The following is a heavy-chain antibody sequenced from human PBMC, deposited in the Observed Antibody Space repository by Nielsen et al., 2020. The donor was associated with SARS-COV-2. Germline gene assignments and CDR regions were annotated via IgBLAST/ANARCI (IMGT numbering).Heavy chain of an antibody. CDR3: AKDSPYSSGSWFDP. CDR2: ISYDGSNK. Sequence: GGSLRLSCAASGFTFSSYAMHWVRQAPGKGLEWVAVISYDGSNKYYADSVKGRFTISRDNSKNTLYLQMNSLRAEDTAVYYCAKDSPYSSGSWFDPWGQGTLVTVSS. V-gene: IGHV3-30-3*01. CDR1: GFTFSSYA. J-gene: IGHJ5*02. D-gene: IGHD6-19*01.